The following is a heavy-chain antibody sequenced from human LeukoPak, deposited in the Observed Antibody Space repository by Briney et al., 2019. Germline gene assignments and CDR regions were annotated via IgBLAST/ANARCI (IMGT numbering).Heavy chain of an antibody. V-gene: IGHV4-59*01. D-gene: IGHD3-10*01. CDR2: VYYSGST. CDR1: GGSISSYY. Sequence: SETLSLTCTVSGGSISSYYWSWIRQPPGKGLEWIGYVYYSGSTHYNPSLKSRLTMSADTSKNQFSLKLTSVTAADTAVYHCARTEYYFDHWGQGTLVTVSS. J-gene: IGHJ4*02. CDR3: ARTEYYFDH.